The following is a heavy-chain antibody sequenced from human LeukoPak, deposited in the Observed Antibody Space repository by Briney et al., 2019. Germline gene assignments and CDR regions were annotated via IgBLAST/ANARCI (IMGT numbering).Heavy chain of an antibody. J-gene: IGHJ4*02. CDR3: AKDGSGYFNY. CDR1: GFTFSSYG. V-gene: IGHV3-30*18. D-gene: IGHD6-19*01. Sequence: GGSLRLSCAASGFTFSSYGMHWVRQAPGKGLEWVAVISYDGSNKYYADSVKGRFTISRDNSKNTLYLQMNSLRAEDTAVYDCAKDGSGYFNYWSQGTLVTVSS. CDR2: ISYDGSNK.